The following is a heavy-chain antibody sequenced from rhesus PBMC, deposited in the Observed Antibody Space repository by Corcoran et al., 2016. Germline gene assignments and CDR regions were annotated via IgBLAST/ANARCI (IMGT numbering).Heavy chain of an antibody. Sequence: QVQLQESGPGLVKPSETLSLTCAVSGGSISDDYYWSWIRQPPGKGLEWIGYIYVSGWGTNYNPSLKNRVTISIDTSKNQFSLKLSSVTAADTAVYYCASLLRNTVTPFDYWGQGVLVTVSS. CDR2: IYVSGWGT. J-gene: IGHJ4*01. CDR3: ASLLRNTVTPFDY. V-gene: IGHV4-106*01. D-gene: IGHD4-23*01. CDR1: GGSISDDYY.